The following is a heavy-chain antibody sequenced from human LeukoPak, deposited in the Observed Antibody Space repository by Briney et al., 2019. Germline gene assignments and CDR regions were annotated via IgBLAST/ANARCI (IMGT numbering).Heavy chain of an antibody. Sequence: ASVKVSCKASGYTFTSYGISWVRQAPGQGREWMGWISAYNGNTNYAQKLQGRVTITTDTSTSTAYMELRSLRSDDTAVYYCARGAIVGATTPSDYWGQGTLVTVSS. CDR3: ARGAIVGATTPSDY. J-gene: IGHJ4*02. CDR1: GYTFTSYG. D-gene: IGHD1-26*01. CDR2: ISAYNGNT. V-gene: IGHV1-18*01.